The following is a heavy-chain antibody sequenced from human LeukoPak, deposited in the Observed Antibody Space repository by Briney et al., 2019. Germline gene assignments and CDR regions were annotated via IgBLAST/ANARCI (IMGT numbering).Heavy chain of an antibody. V-gene: IGHV3-33*01. CDR2: IWYDGSNK. CDR1: GFTFSSYG. J-gene: IGHJ3*02. CDR3: ARDPLRFAFDI. Sequence: PGRSLRLSCAASGFTFSSYGMHWVRQAPGKGLEWVAVIWYDGSNKYYADSVKGRFTISRDNSKNTLYLQMNSLRAEDTAVYYCARDPLRFAFDIWGQETMVTVSS. D-gene: IGHD3-16*01.